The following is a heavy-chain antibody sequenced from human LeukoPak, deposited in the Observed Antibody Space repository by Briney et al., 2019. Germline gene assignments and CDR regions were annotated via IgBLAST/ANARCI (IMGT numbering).Heavy chain of an antibody. Sequence: PGGSLRLSCAAFGFTFSSYAMHWVRQAPGKGLEWVAVMSYDGSNKYYADSVKGRFTISRDNSKNTLYLQMNSLRAEDTAVYYCAREGRSSWYDYYYYGMDVWGQGTTVTVSS. CDR1: GFTFSSYA. CDR2: MSYDGSNK. CDR3: AREGRSSWYDYYYYGMDV. D-gene: IGHD6-13*01. V-gene: IGHV3-30*04. J-gene: IGHJ6*02.